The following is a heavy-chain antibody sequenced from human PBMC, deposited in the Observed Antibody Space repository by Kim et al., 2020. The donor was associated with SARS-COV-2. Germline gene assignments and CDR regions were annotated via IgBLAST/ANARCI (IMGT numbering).Heavy chain of an antibody. D-gene: IGHD4-17*01. CDR1: GYTFTGYY. CDR2: INPNSGGT. J-gene: IGHJ4*02. CDR3: AREFTPTTVTFDY. Sequence: ASVKVSCKASGYTFTGYYMHWVRQAPGQGLEWIGWINPNSGGTNYAQKFQGRVTMTRDTSISTAYMELSRLRSDDTAVYYCAREFTPTTVTFDYWGQGTLVTVSS. V-gene: IGHV1-2*02.